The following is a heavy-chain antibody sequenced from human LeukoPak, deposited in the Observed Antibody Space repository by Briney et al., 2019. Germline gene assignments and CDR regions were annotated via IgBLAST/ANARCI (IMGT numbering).Heavy chain of an antibody. CDR3: ASPPEIVGATWWAFAN. CDR1: GYSINSGYY. Sequence: SETLSLTCTVSGYSINSGYYWGWIRQPPGKRLAWFGSIFNSGKTFYNPSLKRRFTISVDTSKTQFSLKLSSLAAADTAVYYCASPPEIVGATWWAFANWGLGTLVTVSS. V-gene: IGHV4-38-2*02. D-gene: IGHD1-26*01. J-gene: IGHJ3*02. CDR2: IFNSGKT.